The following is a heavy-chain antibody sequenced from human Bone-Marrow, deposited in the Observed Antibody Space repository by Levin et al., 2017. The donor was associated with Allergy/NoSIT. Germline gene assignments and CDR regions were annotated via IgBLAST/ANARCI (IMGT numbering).Heavy chain of an antibody. CDR1: GPSISNFY. CDR2: IHSRGTT. V-gene: IGHV4-59*01. J-gene: IGHJ4*02. Sequence: SETLSLTCTVSGPSISNFYFNWIRQPPGKGLEWIGYIHSRGTTNYNPSLKNRATILADTSKNQFSLQLSSVTAADTAVYFCAGLDRTYDSSGRLGFYFDYWGQGRLVSVAS. D-gene: IGHD3-22*01. CDR3: AGLDRTYDSSGRLGFYFDY.